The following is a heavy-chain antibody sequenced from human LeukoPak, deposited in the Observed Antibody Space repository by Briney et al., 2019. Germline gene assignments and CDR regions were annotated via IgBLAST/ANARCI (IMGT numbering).Heavy chain of an antibody. CDR1: VGSISHYY. V-gene: IGHV4-59*08. Sequence: PSETLSLTCPVSVGSISHYYWSWIRQPPGKGLECIGYIYYTGSTNYNPALKSRVTISVDTSNNQFSLKLSSVTAADTAVYYCASLTTVTQGYFDYWGQGTLVTVSS. CDR2: IYYTGST. CDR3: ASLTTVTQGYFDY. J-gene: IGHJ4*02. D-gene: IGHD4-17*01.